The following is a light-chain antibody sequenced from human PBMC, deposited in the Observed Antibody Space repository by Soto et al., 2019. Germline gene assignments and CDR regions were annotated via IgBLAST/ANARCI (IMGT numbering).Light chain of an antibody. CDR3: QHYDSWPPWT. CDR1: QSVSNN. Sequence: EIIMTQSPATLSVSPGERATLSCRASQSVSNNLAWYQQKPGQAPRLLIYGASTRANDIPARFSGSGSGTEFTLTIRSLQSEDIAVYYCQHYDSWPPWTFGQGTKVEIK. V-gene: IGKV3-15*01. CDR2: GAS. J-gene: IGKJ1*01.